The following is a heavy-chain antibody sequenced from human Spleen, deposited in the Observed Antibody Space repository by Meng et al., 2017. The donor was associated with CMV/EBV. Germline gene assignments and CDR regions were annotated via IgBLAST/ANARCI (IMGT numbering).Heavy chain of an antibody. CDR3: ASFDHIPRRNYFDY. CDR2: IHHSGSA. D-gene: IGHD2-21*01. V-gene: IGHV4-30-4*01. J-gene: IGHJ4*02. Sequence: GAGAGGVGASQGVGLTCTASGGSMSSCNYYWSWIRQPPGKGLEWIGYIHHSGSAYYNPSLKSRVSISVDTSKNQFSLNLNSMTAADTAVYYCASFDHIPRRNYFDYWGQGTLVTVSS. CDR1: GGSMSSCNYY.